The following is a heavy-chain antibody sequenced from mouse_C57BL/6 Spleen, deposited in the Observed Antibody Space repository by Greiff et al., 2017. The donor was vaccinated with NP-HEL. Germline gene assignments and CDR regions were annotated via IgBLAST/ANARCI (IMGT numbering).Heavy chain of an antibody. V-gene: IGHV1-69*01. CDR3: ARFPNYYGSSPYWYFDV. D-gene: IGHD1-1*01. CDR1: GYTFTSYW. J-gene: IGHJ1*03. CDR2: IDPSDSYT. Sequence: QVQLQQPGAELVMPGASVKLSCKASGYTFTSYWMHWVKQRPGQGLEWIGEIDPSDSYTNYNQKFKGKSTLTVDKSSSTAYMQLSSLTSEDSAVYYCARFPNYYGSSPYWYFDVWGTGTTVTVSS.